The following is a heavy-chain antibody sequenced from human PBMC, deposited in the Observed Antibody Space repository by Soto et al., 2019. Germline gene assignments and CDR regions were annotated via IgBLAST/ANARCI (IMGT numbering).Heavy chain of an antibody. CDR1: GFTVSTHY. D-gene: IGHD3-10*01. CDR2: MFYGGST. V-gene: IGHV3-66*01. J-gene: IGHJ6*02. Sequence: EVQLVESGGGLVQPGGSLRLSCAASGFTVSTHYMTWVRQAPGKGLEWVSVMFYGGSTYYADSVKGRFTISRDDSENTLYLQMNSLRAEDTAVYYCATTGMGITLYYYYHGMVVWGQGTTVTVSS. CDR3: ATTGMGITLYYYYHGMVV.